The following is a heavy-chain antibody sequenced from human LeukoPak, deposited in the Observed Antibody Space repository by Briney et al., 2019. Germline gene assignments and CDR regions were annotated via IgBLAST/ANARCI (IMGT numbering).Heavy chain of an antibody. Sequence: PGGSLRLSCAASGFTFSSYAMPWVRQAPGKGLEWVAVISYDGSNNFYADSVKGRFTISRDNSKNTLYLQMNSLRAEDTAVYYCAREWETYYYGSGSPFQHWGQGTLVTVSS. V-gene: IGHV3-30-3*01. CDR3: AREWETYYYGSGSPFQH. CDR1: GFTFSSYA. CDR2: ISYDGSNN. J-gene: IGHJ1*01. D-gene: IGHD3-10*01.